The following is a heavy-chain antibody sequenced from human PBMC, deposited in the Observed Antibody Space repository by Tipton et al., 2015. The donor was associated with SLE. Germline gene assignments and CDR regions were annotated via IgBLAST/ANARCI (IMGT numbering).Heavy chain of an antibody. Sequence: TLSLTCTVSGASISSYYWSWIRQPPGKGLEWIGFISYSGITNYNPSLKSRVTISVDTSKNQFSLKLTSVTAADTAVYYCARIRFLEWFLGYWGQGTLVTVSS. V-gene: IGHV4-59*01. J-gene: IGHJ4*02. CDR3: ARIRFLEWFLGY. D-gene: IGHD3-3*01. CDR1: GASISSYY. CDR2: ISYSGIT.